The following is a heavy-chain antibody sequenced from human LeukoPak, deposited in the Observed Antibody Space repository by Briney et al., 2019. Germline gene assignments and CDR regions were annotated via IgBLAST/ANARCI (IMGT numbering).Heavy chain of an antibody. V-gene: IGHV3-9*03. D-gene: IGHD5-24*01. CDR3: AKDLGDGYNLAPLDY. CDR2: ISWNSGSI. Sequence: GRSLRLSCAASGFTFDDYAMQWVRQAPGKGLEWVSGISWNSGSIGYADSVKGRFTISRDNAKNSLYLQMNSLRAEDMALYYCAKDLGDGYNLAPLDYWGQGTLVTVSS. CDR1: GFTFDDYA. J-gene: IGHJ4*02.